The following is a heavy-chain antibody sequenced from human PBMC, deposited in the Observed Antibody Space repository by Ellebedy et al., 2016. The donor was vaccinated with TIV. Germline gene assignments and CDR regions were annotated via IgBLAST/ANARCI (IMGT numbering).Heavy chain of an antibody. CDR2: IRGKGYGETT. CDR1: GFTFGDYS. D-gene: IGHD5-12*01. J-gene: IGHJ4*02. CDR3: TKWLRPYYFYY. Sequence: GESLKISCTASGFTFGDYSMSWFRPAPGTGLAWIGFIRGKGYGETTESAASVKGRFTISRDDSKSIAYLQMNSLKTEDTAVYYCTKWLRPYYFYYWGQGTLVTGSS. V-gene: IGHV3-49*03.